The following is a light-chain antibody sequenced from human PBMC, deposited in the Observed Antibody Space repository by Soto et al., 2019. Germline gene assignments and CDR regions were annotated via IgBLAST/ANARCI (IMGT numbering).Light chain of an antibody. V-gene: IGKV1-5*01. J-gene: IGKJ1*01. CDR3: QQYNTYPT. CDR2: HAS. Sequence: DIQMAQSPSTLSASIGDRFTIACRASQDISNWLAWYQQKPGKAPKLLIFHASSLESGVPSRFSGSGSGTEFSLTISSLQSDDFATYYCQQYNTYPTFGQGTKVDIK. CDR1: QDISNW.